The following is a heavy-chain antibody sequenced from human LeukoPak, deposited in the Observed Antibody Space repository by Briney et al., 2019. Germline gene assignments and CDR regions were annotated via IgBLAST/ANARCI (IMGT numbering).Heavy chain of an antibody. CDR2: IKEDGGEI. CDR3: ARDRGYSTFDY. J-gene: IGHJ4*02. D-gene: IGHD4-23*01. CDR1: GFMFANFA. V-gene: IGHV3-7*01. Sequence: PGGSLRLSCAASGFMFANFAMSWVRQAPGKGPEWVANIKEDGGEINYLDSVKGRFTISRDNAKNSLYLQMNRLRAEDTAVYYCARDRGYSTFDYWGQGTLATVSS.